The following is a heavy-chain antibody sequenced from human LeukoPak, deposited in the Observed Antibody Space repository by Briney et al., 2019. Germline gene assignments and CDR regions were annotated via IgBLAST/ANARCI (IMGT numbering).Heavy chain of an antibody. CDR1: GFTFSSYA. Sequence: GGSLRLSCAASGFTFSSYAMHWVRQAPGKGLEWVAVISYDGSNKYYADSVKGRFTISRDNAKNSLYLQMNSLRAEDTALYYCAKVTAAVYYYYGMDVWGQGTTVTVSS. CDR2: ISYDGSNK. V-gene: IGHV3-30-3*01. D-gene: IGHD2-15*01. CDR3: AKVTAAVYYYYGMDV. J-gene: IGHJ6*02.